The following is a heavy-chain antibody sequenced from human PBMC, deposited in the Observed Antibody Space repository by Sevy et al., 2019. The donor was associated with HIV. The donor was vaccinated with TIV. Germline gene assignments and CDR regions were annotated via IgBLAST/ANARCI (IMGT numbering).Heavy chain of an antibody. Sequence: LSLTCAASGFTFNRYSMHWVRQAPGKGLEWVADIIYDGSKKYYADSVKGRFTISRDNSKNTLYLQMNSLRAEDTAVYYCARDQHDYAGNVRTGWFDPWGQGTLVTVSS. CDR1: GFTFNRYS. CDR2: IIYDGSKK. V-gene: IGHV3-30-3*01. D-gene: IGHD4-17*01. CDR3: ARDQHDYAGNVRTGWFDP. J-gene: IGHJ5*02.